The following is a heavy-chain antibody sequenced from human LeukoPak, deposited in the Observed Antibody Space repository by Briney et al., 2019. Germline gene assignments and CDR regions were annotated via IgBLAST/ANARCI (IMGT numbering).Heavy chain of an antibody. Sequence: SETLSLTCTVSGGSLSNHYWSWIRQPPGKGLEWIGHIYDSGSTTYNPSLKSRVTMSVDTSKNQFSLNLSSVAAADTAVYYCARGRIGGPKAPFDYWGQGTLVTVSS. CDR2: IYDSGST. D-gene: IGHD3-16*01. V-gene: IGHV4-59*11. J-gene: IGHJ4*02. CDR3: ARGRIGGPKAPFDY. CDR1: GGSLSNHY.